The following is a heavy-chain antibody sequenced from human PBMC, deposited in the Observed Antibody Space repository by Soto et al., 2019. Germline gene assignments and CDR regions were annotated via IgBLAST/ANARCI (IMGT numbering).Heavy chain of an antibody. CDR1: GCTFSSYA. D-gene: IGHD5-12*01. CDR2: IIPIVGTA. J-gene: IGHJ4*02. Sequence: QVQLVQSGAEVKKPGASVKVSCKASGCTFSSYAISWVRQAPGQGLEWMGGIIPIVGTANYAQKFQGRVTITADESTSTANMERSSLRDEDTAVYECARVHLSGYDASPDYWGQGTLVTVSS. CDR3: ARVHLSGYDASPDY. V-gene: IGHV1-69*12.